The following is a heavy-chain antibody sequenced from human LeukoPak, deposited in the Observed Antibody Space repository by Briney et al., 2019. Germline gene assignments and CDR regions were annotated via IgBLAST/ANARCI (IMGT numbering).Heavy chain of an antibody. CDR2: IIPILGIA. CDR1: GYTFTSYD. V-gene: IGHV1-69*04. J-gene: IGHJ5*02. Sequence: SVKVSCKASGYTFTSYDINWVRQATGQGLEWMGRIIPILGIANYAQKFQGRVTITADKSTSTAYMELSSLRSEDTAVYYCARVGMSRMNWFDPWGQGTLVTVSS. D-gene: IGHD5/OR15-5a*01. CDR3: ARVGMSRMNWFDP.